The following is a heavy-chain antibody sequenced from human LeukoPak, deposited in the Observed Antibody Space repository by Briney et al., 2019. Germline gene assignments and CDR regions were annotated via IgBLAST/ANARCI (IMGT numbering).Heavy chain of an antibody. CDR1: GGSISSSSYY. V-gene: IGHV4-39*01. Sequence: SETLSLTCTVSGGSISSSSYYWGWIRQPPGKGLEWIGSIYYSGSTHYNPSLKSRVTISVDTSKNQFSLKLSSVTAADTAVYYCARHDMDIVATFRTFDIWGQGTMVTVSS. CDR2: IYYSGST. J-gene: IGHJ3*02. D-gene: IGHD5-12*01. CDR3: ARHDMDIVATFRTFDI.